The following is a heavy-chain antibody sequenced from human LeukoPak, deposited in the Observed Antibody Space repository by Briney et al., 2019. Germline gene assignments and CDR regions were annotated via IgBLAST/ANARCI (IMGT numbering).Heavy chain of an antibody. CDR2: ISYDGSNK. Sequence: GGSLRLSCAASGFTFSSYAMHWVRQAPGKGLEWVAVISYDGSNKYYADSVRGRFTISRDNSKNTLYLQMNSLRAEDTAVYYCARGQHRVDYLNDGFDIWGQGTMVTVSS. CDR3: ARGQHRVDYLNDGFDI. J-gene: IGHJ3*02. V-gene: IGHV3-30*04. D-gene: IGHD2-2*01. CDR1: GFTFSSYA.